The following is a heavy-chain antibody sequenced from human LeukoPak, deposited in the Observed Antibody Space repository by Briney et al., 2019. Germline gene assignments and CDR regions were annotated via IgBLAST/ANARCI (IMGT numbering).Heavy chain of an antibody. J-gene: IGHJ4*02. CDR3: ARTYSSGWYCVGY. CDR1: GYTFTGYY. D-gene: IGHD6-19*01. V-gene: IGHV1-2*02. Sequence: ASVKVSCKASGYTFTGYYMHWARQAPGQGLEWMGWINPNSGGTNYAQKFQGRVTMTRDTSISTAYMELSRLRSDDTAVYYCARTYSSGWYCVGYWGQGTLVTVSS. CDR2: INPNSGGT.